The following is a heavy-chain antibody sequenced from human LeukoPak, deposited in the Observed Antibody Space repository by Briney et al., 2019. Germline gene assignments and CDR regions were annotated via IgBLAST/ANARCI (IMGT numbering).Heavy chain of an antibody. D-gene: IGHD6-13*01. Sequence: GGSLRLSCTASGXTFGDYAMSWFRQAPGKGLEWVGFIRSKAYGGTTEYAASVKGRFTISRDDSKSIAYLQMNSLKTEDTAVYYCTRSRQQLALDYWGQGTLVTVSS. CDR3: TRSRQQLALDY. V-gene: IGHV3-49*03. CDR2: IRSKAYGGTT. CDR1: GXTFGDYA. J-gene: IGHJ4*02.